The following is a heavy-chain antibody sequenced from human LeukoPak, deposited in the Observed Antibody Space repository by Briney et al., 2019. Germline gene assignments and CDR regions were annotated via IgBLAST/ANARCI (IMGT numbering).Heavy chain of an antibody. Sequence: RGGSLRLSCAASGFPFNRYSMNWVRQAPGKGLEWVSSINSDGIYIYYADSMRGRFTVSRDNSKNTLYLQMNSLRAEDTAVYYCAKGPRGGYLGLEYFQHWGQGTLVTVSS. CDR3: AKGPRGGYLGLEYFQH. CDR2: INSDGIYI. J-gene: IGHJ1*01. D-gene: IGHD3-22*01. CDR1: GFPFNRYS. V-gene: IGHV3-21*01.